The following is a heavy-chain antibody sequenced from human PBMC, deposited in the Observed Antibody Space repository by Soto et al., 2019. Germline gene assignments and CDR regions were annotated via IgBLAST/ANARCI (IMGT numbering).Heavy chain of an antibody. CDR2: IYYSGST. CDR1: GGSISGYY. J-gene: IGHJ4*02. V-gene: IGHV4-59*12. Sequence: SETLSLTCTVSGGSISGYYWSWIRQPPGKGLECIGYIYYSGSTNYNPSLKSRVTISVDTSKNQFSLKLSSVTAADTAVYYCARVPGPWGQGTLVTVSS. CDR3: ARVPGP.